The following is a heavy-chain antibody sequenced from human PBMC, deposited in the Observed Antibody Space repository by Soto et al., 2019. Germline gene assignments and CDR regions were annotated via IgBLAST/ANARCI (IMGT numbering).Heavy chain of an antibody. V-gene: IGHV3-72*01. CDR3: ASSIVATMAFDY. J-gene: IGHJ4*02. CDR1: GFTFSDHY. CDR2: TRNKANSYTT. D-gene: IGHD5-12*01. Sequence: GGSLRLSCAASGFTFSDHYMDWVRQAPGKGLEWVGRTRNKANSYTTEYAASVKGRFTISRDDSKNSLYLQMNSLKTEDTAVYYCASSIVATMAFDYWGQGTLVTVSS.